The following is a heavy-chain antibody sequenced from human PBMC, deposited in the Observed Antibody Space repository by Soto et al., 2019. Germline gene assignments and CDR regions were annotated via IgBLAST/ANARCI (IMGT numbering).Heavy chain of an antibody. V-gene: IGHV4-31*03. Sequence: SETLSLTCTVSGGSISSGGYYWSWIRQHPGKGLEWIGYIYYSGSTYYNPSLKSRVTISVDTSKNQFSLKLSSVTAADTAVYYCARLEVRGVYHAFDIWGQGTMVTVSS. CDR1: GGSISSGGYY. D-gene: IGHD3-10*01. CDR3: ARLEVRGVYHAFDI. CDR2: IYYSGST. J-gene: IGHJ3*02.